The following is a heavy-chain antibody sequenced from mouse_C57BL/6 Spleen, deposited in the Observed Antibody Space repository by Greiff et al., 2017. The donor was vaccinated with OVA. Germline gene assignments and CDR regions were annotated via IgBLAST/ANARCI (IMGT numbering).Heavy chain of an antibody. Sequence: EVKLMESGGGLVKPGGSLKLSCAASGFTFSSYAMSWVRQTPEKRLEWVATISDGGSYTYYPDNVKGRFTISRDNAKNNLYLQMSHLKSEDTAMYYCARDGDGYTYYVDYWGQGTTLTVAS. CDR1: GFTFSSYA. CDR3: ARDGDGYTYYVDY. D-gene: IGHD2-3*01. J-gene: IGHJ2*01. V-gene: IGHV5-4*01. CDR2: ISDGGSYT.